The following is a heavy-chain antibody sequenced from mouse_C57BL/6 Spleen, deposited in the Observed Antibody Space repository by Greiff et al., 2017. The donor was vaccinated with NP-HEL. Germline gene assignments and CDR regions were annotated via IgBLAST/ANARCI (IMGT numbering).Heavy chain of an antibody. CDR1: GYSFTGYY. CDR2: IYPYNGVS. CDR3: ARGSYDYDGLASNFDY. V-gene: IGHV1-31*01. D-gene: IGHD2-4*01. J-gene: IGHJ2*01. Sequence: EVQLQQSGPELVKPGASVKISCKASGYSFTGYYMHWVKQSHGNILDWIGYIYPYNGVSSYNQKFKGKATLTVDKSSSTAYMELRSLTSEDSAVYYCARGSYDYDGLASNFDYWGQGTTLTVSS.